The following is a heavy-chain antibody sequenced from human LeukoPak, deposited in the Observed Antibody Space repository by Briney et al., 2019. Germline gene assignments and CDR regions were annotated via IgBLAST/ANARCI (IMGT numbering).Heavy chain of an antibody. V-gene: IGHV4-4*07. CDR3: ARVKGSSWLNWFDP. J-gene: IGHJ5*02. Sequence: SETLSLTCTVSGGSISSYYWSWIRQPAGEGLEWIGRIYTSGSTNYNPSLKSRVTMSVDTSKNQFSLKLSSVTAADTAVYYCARVKGSSWLNWFDPWGQGTLVTVSS. D-gene: IGHD6-6*01. CDR2: IYTSGST. CDR1: GGSISSYY.